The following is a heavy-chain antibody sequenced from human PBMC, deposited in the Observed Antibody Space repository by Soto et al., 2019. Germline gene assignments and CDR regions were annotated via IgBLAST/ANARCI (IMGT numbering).Heavy chain of an antibody. V-gene: IGHV1-18*01. CDR1: GYTFTSYG. D-gene: IGHD2-2*01. Sequence: ASVKVSCKASGYTFTSYGISWVRQAPGQGLEWMGRISAYNGNTNYAQKLQGRVTMTTDTSTSTAYMELRSLRSDDTAVYYCAREPQTLGYCSSTSCYRGWFDPWGQGTLVTVS. J-gene: IGHJ5*02. CDR3: AREPQTLGYCSSTSCYRGWFDP. CDR2: ISAYNGNT.